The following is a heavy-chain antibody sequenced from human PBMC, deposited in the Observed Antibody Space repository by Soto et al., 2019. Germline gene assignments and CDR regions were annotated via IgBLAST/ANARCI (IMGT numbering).Heavy chain of an antibody. D-gene: IGHD1-26*01. CDR1: GGSISSSNL. CDR2: IYHSGST. V-gene: IGHV4-4*02. J-gene: IGHJ6*02. Sequence: SETLSLTCAVSGGSISSSNLWSWVRQPPGKGLEWIGEIYHSGSTNYNPSLKSRVTISVDKSKNQFSLKLSSVTAADTAAYYCARVSGSYYYGMDVWGQGTTVTVSS. CDR3: ARVSGSYYYGMDV.